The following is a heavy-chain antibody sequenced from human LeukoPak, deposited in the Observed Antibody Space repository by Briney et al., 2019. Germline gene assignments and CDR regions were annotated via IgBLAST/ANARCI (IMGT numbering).Heavy chain of an antibody. Sequence: SVKVSCRASGGTFSSYAISWVRQAPGQGIEWMGGIIPIFGTANYAQKFQGRVTITTDESTSTAYMELSSLRSEDTAVYYCARETPIWSGLIDYWGQGTLVTVSS. CDR3: ARETPIWSGLIDY. J-gene: IGHJ4*02. D-gene: IGHD3-3*01. CDR1: GGTFSSYA. CDR2: IIPIFGTA. V-gene: IGHV1-69*05.